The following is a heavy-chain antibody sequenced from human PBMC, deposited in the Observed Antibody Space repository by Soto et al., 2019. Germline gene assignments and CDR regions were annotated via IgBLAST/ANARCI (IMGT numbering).Heavy chain of an antibody. CDR3: ARTDKRFGDYYYYYGMDV. J-gene: IGHJ6*02. CDR2: IYYSGST. D-gene: IGHD3-10*01. Sequence: SETLSLTCTVSGGSISSGGYYWSWIRQHPGKGLEWIGYIYYSGSTYYNPSLKSRVTISVDTSKNQFSLKLSSVTAADTAVYYCARTDKRFGDYYYYYGMDVWGQGTTVTVSS. V-gene: IGHV4-31*03. CDR1: GGSISSGGYY.